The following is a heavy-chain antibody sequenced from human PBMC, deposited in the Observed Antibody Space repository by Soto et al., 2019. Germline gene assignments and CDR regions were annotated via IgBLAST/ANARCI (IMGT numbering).Heavy chain of an antibody. CDR2: ISYDGSNK. D-gene: IGHD2-15*01. J-gene: IGHJ4*02. CDR3: ARGFSGRDRYPPGSFDY. CDR1: GFTFSSYA. V-gene: IGHV3-30-3*01. Sequence: GGALRLSCAASGFTFSSYAMHWGRQAPGKGLEWVAVISYDGSNKYYADSVKGRFTISRDNSKNTLYLQMNSLRAEDTAVYYCARGFSGRDRYPPGSFDYRCPGTLVTVSS.